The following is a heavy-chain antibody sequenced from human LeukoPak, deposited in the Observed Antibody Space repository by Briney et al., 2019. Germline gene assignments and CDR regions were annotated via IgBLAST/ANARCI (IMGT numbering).Heavy chain of an antibody. V-gene: IGHV3-23*01. J-gene: IGHJ3*01. CDR3: AKDIQLST. CDR1: GFTFRDTA. CDR2: ISSSGNNA. D-gene: IGHD5-24*01. Sequence: PGGSLRLSCAISGFTFRDTAMTWVRQAPGKGLEWVSLISSSGNNAYYAGSVKGRFTISRDNSKNTLSLQMNSLRVEDTAIYYCAKDIQLSTWGLGTMVTVSS.